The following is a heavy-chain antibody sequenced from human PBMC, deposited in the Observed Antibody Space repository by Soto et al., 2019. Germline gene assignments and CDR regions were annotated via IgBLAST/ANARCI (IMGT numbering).Heavy chain of an antibody. Sequence: VASVKVSCKASGYTFTSYDINWVRQATGQGLEWMGWMNPNSGNTVYAQKFQGRVTMTRNTSISTAYMELSSLRSEDTAVYYCVLSRPRNAARDHWGQGTQVTVSS. D-gene: IGHD2-2*01. CDR3: VLSRPRNAARDH. V-gene: IGHV1-8*01. CDR2: MNPNSGNT. J-gene: IGHJ4*02. CDR1: GYTFTSYD.